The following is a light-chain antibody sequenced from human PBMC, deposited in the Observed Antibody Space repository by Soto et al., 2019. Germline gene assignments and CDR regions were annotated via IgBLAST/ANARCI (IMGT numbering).Light chain of an antibody. Sequence: QSVLTQPPSASGTPGQRVTISCSGSSSTIGSNYGFWYQHLPGTAPKLLIYRNNQRPSGVPDRFSGSKSGTSASLAISGLRSEDETDYYCAAWDDSLSGVVFGGGTKVTVL. J-gene: IGLJ2*01. CDR2: RNN. V-gene: IGLV1-47*01. CDR1: SSTIGSNY. CDR3: AAWDDSLSGVV.